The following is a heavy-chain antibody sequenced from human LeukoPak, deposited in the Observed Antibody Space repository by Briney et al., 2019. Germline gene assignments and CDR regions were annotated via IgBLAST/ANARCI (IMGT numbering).Heavy chain of an antibody. CDR3: ARGESSWYLDY. V-gene: IGHV4-61*02. Sequence: SQTLSLTCTVSGGSISSGSYYWSWIRQPAGKGLEWIGRINTSGSTNYNPSLKSRVTISVDTSKNQFSLKLSSVTAADTAVYYCARGESSWYLDYWGQGTLVTVSS. D-gene: IGHD6-13*01. CDR2: INTSGST. J-gene: IGHJ4*02. CDR1: GGSISSGSYY.